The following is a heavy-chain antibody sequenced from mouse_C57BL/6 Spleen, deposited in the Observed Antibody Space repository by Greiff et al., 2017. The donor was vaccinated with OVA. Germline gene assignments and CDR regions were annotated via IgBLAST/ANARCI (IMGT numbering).Heavy chain of an antibody. J-gene: IGHJ4*01. CDR2: INPNNGGT. CDR1: GYTFTDYY. Sequence: EVQLQQSGPELVKPGASVKISCKASGYTFTDYYMNWVKQSHGKSLEWIGDINPNNGGTSYNQKFKGKATLTVDKSSSTAYMELRSLTSEDSAVYYCALDSSGYYAMDYWGQGTSVTVSS. CDR3: ALDSSGYYAMDY. D-gene: IGHD3-2*02. V-gene: IGHV1-26*01.